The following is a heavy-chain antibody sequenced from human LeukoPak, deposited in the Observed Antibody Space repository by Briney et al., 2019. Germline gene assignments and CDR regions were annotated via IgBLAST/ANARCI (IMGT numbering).Heavy chain of an antibody. V-gene: IGHV4-31*03. CDR3: ARLIIAVAGSGYYYYGMDV. J-gene: IGHJ6*02. CDR1: GGSISSGGYY. CDR2: IYYSGST. D-gene: IGHD6-19*01. Sequence: KPSETLSLTCTVSGGSISSGGYYWSWIRQHPGKGLEWIGYIYYSGSTYYNPSLKSRVTLSVDTSKNQFSLKLSSVTAADTAVYYCARLIIAVAGSGYYYYGMDVWGQGTTVTVSS.